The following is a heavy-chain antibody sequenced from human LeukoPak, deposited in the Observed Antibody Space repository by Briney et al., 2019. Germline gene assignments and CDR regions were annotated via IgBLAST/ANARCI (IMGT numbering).Heavy chain of an antibody. CDR2: ISVYSDDT. J-gene: IGHJ4*02. Sequence: ASGGVSCKASGYTVTNYAISWVRQAPGQGLEWRGWISVYSDDTKSAQNFQGRITMTTDTSTSTAYMELRSLRSDDTAVYYCAREGDSSGYSFRPDYWGQGTLVTVSS. CDR1: GYTVTNYA. D-gene: IGHD3-22*01. V-gene: IGHV1-18*01. CDR3: AREGDSSGYSFRPDY.